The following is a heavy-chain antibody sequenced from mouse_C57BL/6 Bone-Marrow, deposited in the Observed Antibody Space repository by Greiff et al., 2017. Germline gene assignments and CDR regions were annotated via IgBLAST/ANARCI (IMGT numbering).Heavy chain of an antibody. CDR1: GFNIKDYY. D-gene: IGHD2-5*01. CDR3: STDYSILWFAY. CDR2: IDPEDGDT. J-gene: IGHJ3*01. Sequence: EVQLQQSGAELVRPGASVKLSCTASGFNIKDYYMHWVKQRPEQGLEWIGRIDPEDGDTEYAPKFQGKATMTADTSSNTAYLQLSSLTSEDTAVYYCSTDYSILWFAYWGQGTRVTVSA. V-gene: IGHV14-1*01.